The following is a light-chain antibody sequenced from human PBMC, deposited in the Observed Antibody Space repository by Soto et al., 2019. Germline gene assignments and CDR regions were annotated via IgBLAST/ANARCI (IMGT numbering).Light chain of an antibody. CDR1: QSVSSN. V-gene: IGKV3-15*01. CDR3: QQYNNWPYT. CDR2: GAS. Sequence: EMVMTQSPATLSVSPGERATLSCRASQSVSSNLAWYQQKSGQAPRLLIYGASTRATGIPARFSGSGSGTEFTLTISSLQSEDFAVYYCQQYNNWPYTFGQGTKLEIK. J-gene: IGKJ2*01.